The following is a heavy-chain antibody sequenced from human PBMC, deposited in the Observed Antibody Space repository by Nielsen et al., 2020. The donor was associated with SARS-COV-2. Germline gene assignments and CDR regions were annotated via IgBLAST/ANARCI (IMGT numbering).Heavy chain of an antibody. J-gene: IGHJ6*02. CDR3: ARDLDYYYYGMDV. CDR2: IYSGDST. CDR1: GFTFSSYS. Sequence: GESLKISCAASGFTFSSYSMNWVRQAPGKGLQWVSVIYSGDSTYYADSVRGRFTISRDNSKNTLYLQMNSLRAEDTAVYYCARDLDYYYYGMDVWGQGTTVTVSS. V-gene: IGHV3-53*01. D-gene: IGHD3-16*01.